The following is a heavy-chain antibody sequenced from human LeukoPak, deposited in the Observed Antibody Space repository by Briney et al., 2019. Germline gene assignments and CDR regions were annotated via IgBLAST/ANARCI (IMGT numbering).Heavy chain of an antibody. CDR1: GGSISSYY. J-gene: IGHJ3*02. CDR3: ARGTSTVTTYRGENAFDI. CDR2: IYYSGST. Sequence: PSETLSLTCTVSGGSISSYYWSWIRQPPGKGLEWIGYIYYSGSTNYNPSLKSRVTISVDTSKNQFSLKLSSVTAADTAVYYCARGTSTVTTYRGENAFDIWGQGTMVTVSS. D-gene: IGHD4-17*01. V-gene: IGHV4-59*01.